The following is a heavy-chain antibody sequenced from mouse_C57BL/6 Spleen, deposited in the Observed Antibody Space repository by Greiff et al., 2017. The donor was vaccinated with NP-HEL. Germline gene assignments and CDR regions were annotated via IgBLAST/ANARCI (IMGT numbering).Heavy chain of an antibody. CDR2: ISDGGSYT. Sequence: EVKLVESGGGLVKPGGSLKLSCAASGFTFSSYAMSWVRQTPEKRLEWVATISDGGSYTYYPDNVKGRFTISRDNAKNNLYLQMSHLKSEDTAMYYWARSEDGYYGFAYWGQGTLVTVSA. V-gene: IGHV5-4*03. CDR3: ARSEDGYYGFAY. CDR1: GFTFSSYA. D-gene: IGHD2-3*01. J-gene: IGHJ3*01.